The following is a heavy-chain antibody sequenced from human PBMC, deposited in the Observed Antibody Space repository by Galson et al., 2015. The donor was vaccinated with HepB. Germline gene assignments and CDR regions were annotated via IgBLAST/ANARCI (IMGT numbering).Heavy chain of an antibody. CDR2: INTNPGNP. J-gene: IGHJ6*02. CDR1: GYTFTNYV. Sequence: SVKVSCKASGYTFTNYVMNWVRQAPGQGLEWMGGINTNPGNPTYAQGFKGRFVFSLDTSVSTAYLQISILRSEDTAVYYCARVPSIYDFSSSAYSYYYYGMDVWGQGTLFTVS. D-gene: IGHD2-2*01. V-gene: IGHV7-4-1*02. CDR3: ARVPSIYDFSSSAYSYYYYGMDV.